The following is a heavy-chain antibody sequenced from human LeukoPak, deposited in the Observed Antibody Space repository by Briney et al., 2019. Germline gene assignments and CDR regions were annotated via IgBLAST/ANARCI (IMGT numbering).Heavy chain of an antibody. D-gene: IGHD2-2*01. Sequence: SETLSLTCTVSGGSISSYYWSWIRQPPGKGLEWIGYIYYSGSTNYNPSLKSRVTISVDTSKNQFSLKLSSVTAADTAVYYCARTSVVPAAQYIWFDPWGQGTLVTVSS. J-gene: IGHJ5*02. CDR2: IYYSGST. V-gene: IGHV4-59*08. CDR1: GGSISSYY. CDR3: ARTSVVPAAQYIWFDP.